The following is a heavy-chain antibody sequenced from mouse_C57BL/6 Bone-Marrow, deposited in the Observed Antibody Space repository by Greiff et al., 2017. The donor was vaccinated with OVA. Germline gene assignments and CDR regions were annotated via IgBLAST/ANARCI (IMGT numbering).Heavy chain of an antibody. CDR3: TTTAQATWDAMDY. CDR2: IDPENGDT. D-gene: IGHD3-2*02. CDR1: GFNIKDDY. V-gene: IGHV14-4*01. J-gene: IGHJ4*01. Sequence: VQLQQSGAELVRPGASVKLSCTASGFNIKDDYMHWVKQRPEQGLEWIGWIDPENGDTEYASKFQGKATITADTSSNTAYLQLSSLTSEDTAVYYCTTTAQATWDAMDYWGQGTSVTVSS.